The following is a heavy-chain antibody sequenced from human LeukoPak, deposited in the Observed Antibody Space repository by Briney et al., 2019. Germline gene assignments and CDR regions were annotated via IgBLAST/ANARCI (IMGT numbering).Heavy chain of an antibody. J-gene: IGHJ4*02. CDR1: GFTFSSYA. CDR3: AKEGGRYSGYDFPIDY. CDR2: ISGSGGST. D-gene: IGHD5-12*01. Sequence: GGSLRLSCAASGFTFSSYAMSWVRQAPGKGLEWVSAISGSGGSTYYADSVKGRFTISRDNSKNTLYLQMNSPRAEDTAVYYCAKEGGRYSGYDFPIDYWGQGTLVTVSS. V-gene: IGHV3-23*01.